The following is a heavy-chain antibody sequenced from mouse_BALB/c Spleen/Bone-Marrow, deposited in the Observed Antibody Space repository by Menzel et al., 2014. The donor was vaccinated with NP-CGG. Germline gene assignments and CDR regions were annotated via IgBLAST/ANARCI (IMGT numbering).Heavy chain of an antibody. CDR3: ARNYGSSYFDY. CDR2: IWAGGST. V-gene: IGHV2-9*02. J-gene: IGHJ2*01. CDR1: GFSLTSYG. Sequence: VQLVESGPGLVAPSQSLSITCTVSGFSLTSYGVNWVRQPPGKGLEWLGVIWAGGSTNYNSALMSRMSIRKDNSKSQLFLKMNSLQTDDTAMYYCARNYGSSYFDYWGQGTTLTVSS. D-gene: IGHD1-1*01.